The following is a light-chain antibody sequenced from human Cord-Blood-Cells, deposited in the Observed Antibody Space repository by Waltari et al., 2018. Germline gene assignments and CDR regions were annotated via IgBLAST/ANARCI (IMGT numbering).Light chain of an antibody. CDR1: CRHVWSHNL. V-gene: IGLV2-23*01. CDR2: EGS. Sequence: QSALTQPASPSGSPGQSITISCTGSCRHVWSHNLVSWYQQHPGKAPQLMIYEGSKRPSGVSNRFSGSKSGNTASLTISGLQAEDEADYYCCSYAGSSTLVFGGGTKLTVL. J-gene: IGLJ3*02. CDR3: CSYAGSSTLV.